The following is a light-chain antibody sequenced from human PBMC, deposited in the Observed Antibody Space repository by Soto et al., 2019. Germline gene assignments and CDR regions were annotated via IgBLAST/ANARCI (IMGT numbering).Light chain of an antibody. CDR1: QSVHTY. J-gene: IGKJ2*01. Sequence: ETVLTQSPATLSLSPGERATLSCRASQSVHTYLAWYQQKAGQAPRLLIYDASTRATGNQARFSGSGSGTDFTLTISSLEPEDCAVYYCQQRSNWPPYTFGQGTKLEIK. V-gene: IGKV3-11*01. CDR3: QQRSNWPPYT. CDR2: DAS.